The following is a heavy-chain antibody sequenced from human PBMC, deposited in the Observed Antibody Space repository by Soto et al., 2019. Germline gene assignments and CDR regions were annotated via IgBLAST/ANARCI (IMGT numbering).Heavy chain of an antibody. Sequence: GGSLRLSCAASGFTFSSYGMHWVRQAPGKGLESVAVISYDGSNKYYADSVKGRFTISRDNSKNTLYLQMNSLRAEDTAVYYCAKCIRDSVYDYVWGSYRYTPPYYYYYGMDVWGQGTTVTVSS. V-gene: IGHV3-30*18. J-gene: IGHJ6*02. D-gene: IGHD3-16*02. CDR1: GFTFSSYG. CDR2: ISYDGSNK. CDR3: AKCIRDSVYDYVWGSYRYTPPYYYYYGMDV.